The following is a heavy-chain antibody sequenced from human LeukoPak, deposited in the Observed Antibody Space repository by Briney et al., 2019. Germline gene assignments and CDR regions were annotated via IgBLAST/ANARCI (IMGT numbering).Heavy chain of an antibody. J-gene: IGHJ4*02. CDR3: ATVPYGYYYASSGYRPFDY. V-gene: IGHV1-24*01. D-gene: IGHD3-22*01. CDR1: GYTLTELS. Sequence: GASVKVSCKVSGYTLTELSMHWVRQAPGKGREWMGGFDPEDGETIYAQKFQGRVTMTQDTSTDTAYMELSSLRSEDTAVYYCATVPYGYYYASSGYRPFDYWGQGTLVTVSS. CDR2: FDPEDGET.